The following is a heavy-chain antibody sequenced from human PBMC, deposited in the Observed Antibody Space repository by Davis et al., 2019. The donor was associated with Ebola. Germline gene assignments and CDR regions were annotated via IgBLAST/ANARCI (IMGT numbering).Heavy chain of an antibody. Sequence: HSQTLSLTCAISGDSVSSGGWNWIRQSPSRGLEWLGRTYYSSKWYNDYAVSVRSRITINPDTSKNQFSLHLNSVTPDDTALYYCARGWLRGGMDVWGEGTTVTVSS. D-gene: IGHD5-18*01. CDR1: GDSVSSGG. J-gene: IGHJ6*04. CDR3: ARGWLRGGMDV. V-gene: IGHV6-1*01. CDR2: TYYSSKWYN.